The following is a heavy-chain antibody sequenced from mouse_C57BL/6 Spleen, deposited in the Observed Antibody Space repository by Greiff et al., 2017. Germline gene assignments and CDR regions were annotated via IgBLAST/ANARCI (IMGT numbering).Heavy chain of an antibody. CDR3: TTEVTTVVAYYYYAMDY. J-gene: IGHJ4*01. D-gene: IGHD1-1*01. CDR2: IDPEDGDT. V-gene: IGHV14-1*01. Sequence: EVQLQQSGAELVRPGASVKLSCTASGFNIKDYYMHWVKQRPEQGLAWIGRIDPEDGDTEYAPKFQGKATLTADTSSNTAYLQLSSLTSEDTAVYYWTTEVTTVVAYYYYAMDYWGQGTSVTVSS. CDR1: GFNIKDYY.